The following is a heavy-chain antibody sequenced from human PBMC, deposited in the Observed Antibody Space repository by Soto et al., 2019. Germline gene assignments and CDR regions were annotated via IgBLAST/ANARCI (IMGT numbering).Heavy chain of an antibody. CDR1: NFAFQTGQFF. J-gene: IGHJ2*01. CDR2: RHISAGS. V-gene: IGHV4-30-4*01. CDR3: ARGRVSPRGRRRWYFDL. D-gene: IGHD3-10*01. Sequence: QIELQESGPGLIKPSQTLSLTCNFPNFAFQTGQFFWFWIRRPPGKGLMCLGDRHISAGSLYNPSVRGRVSSSVDMSRGKVFLTLNSVSAADTAVYFCARGRVSPRGRRRWYFDLWGRGTLVSVSS.